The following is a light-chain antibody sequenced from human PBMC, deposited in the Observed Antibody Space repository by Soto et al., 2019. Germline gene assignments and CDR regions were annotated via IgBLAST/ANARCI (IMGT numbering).Light chain of an antibody. Sequence: DIQLTQSPSFLSASVGDRVTITCRASQGISSYLAWYQQKPGKAPKLLIYAASTLQSGVPSRFSGSGSGTEFTLTISRLQPEDFATYYCQHLDSYSTFGQGTRLQMK. CDR3: QHLDSYST. V-gene: IGKV1-9*01. CDR2: AAS. CDR1: QGISSY. J-gene: IGKJ5*01.